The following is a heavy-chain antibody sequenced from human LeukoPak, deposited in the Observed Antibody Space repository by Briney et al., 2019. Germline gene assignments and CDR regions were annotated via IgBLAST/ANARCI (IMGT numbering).Heavy chain of an antibody. CDR3: AGQDVGSSTS. CDR2: IYYSGST. V-gene: IGHV4-39*01. Sequence: SETLSLACTDSGGSISSSSYYWGGIRQPPGKGVEWIGSIYYSGSTYYNPSLKSRVTISVDTSKNQFSLKLSSVTAADTAVYYCAGQDVGSSTSWGQGTLVTVSS. D-gene: IGHD2-2*01. J-gene: IGHJ4*02. CDR1: GGSISSSSYY.